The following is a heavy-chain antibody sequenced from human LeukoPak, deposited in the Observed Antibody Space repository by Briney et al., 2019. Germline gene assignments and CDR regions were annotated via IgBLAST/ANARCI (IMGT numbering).Heavy chain of an antibody. CDR2: IYNSGST. Sequence: SETLSLTCTVSGASISSYWWTWTRQPPRKGLERLGYIYNSGSTSYNPSLKSRVTISVDTSKNQFSLNLTSVTAADTAVYYCAREKDSIVSTARMDVWGRGTTVTVSS. V-gene: IGHV4-59*01. J-gene: IGHJ6*03. CDR1: GASISSYW. CDR3: AREKDSIVSTARMDV. D-gene: IGHD5/OR15-5a*01.